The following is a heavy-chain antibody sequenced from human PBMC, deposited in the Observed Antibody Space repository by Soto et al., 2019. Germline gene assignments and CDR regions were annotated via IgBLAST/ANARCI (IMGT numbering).Heavy chain of an antibody. V-gene: IGHV3-53*01. CDR3: ARDTYYYDSSGQPY. J-gene: IGHJ4*02. D-gene: IGHD3-22*01. Sequence: EVQLVESGGGLIQPGGSLRVSCAASGFTVSRSYMSWVRQAPGKGLEWVSVIYSGGSTNYADSVKSRFTIARDNSKNTLYLQMNRLRVEDTAVYYCARDTYYYDSSGQPYWVQGTLVTVSS. CDR1: GFTVSRSY. CDR2: IYSGGST.